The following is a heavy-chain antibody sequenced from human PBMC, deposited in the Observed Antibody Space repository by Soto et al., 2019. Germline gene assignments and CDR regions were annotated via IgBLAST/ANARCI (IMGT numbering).Heavy chain of an antibody. Sequence: GASVKVSCKASGGTFSSYAISWVRQAPGQGLEWMGGIIPIFGTANYAQKFQGRVTITADESTSTAYMELSSLRSEDTAVYYCAGWNYGSGSYPLYYYGMDVWGQGTTVTVS. J-gene: IGHJ6*02. V-gene: IGHV1-69*13. D-gene: IGHD3-10*01. CDR1: GGTFSSYA. CDR3: AGWNYGSGSYPLYYYGMDV. CDR2: IIPIFGTA.